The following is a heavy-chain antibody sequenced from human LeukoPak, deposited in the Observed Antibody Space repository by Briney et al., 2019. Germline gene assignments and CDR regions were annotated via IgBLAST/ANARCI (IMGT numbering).Heavy chain of an antibody. Sequence: GGSLRLSCVASGFTLSEFTFSNAWMSWLRKDPGKGREWYGRFKSKADGRATDYAAPVQGRFTISRDVSKTTLFLQMSSLKTEDTAVYYCTADNCGSTSCYAHYWGQGTLVTVSS. CDR1: GFTLSEFTFSNAW. CDR3: TADNCGSTSCYAHY. CDR2: FKSKADGRAT. D-gene: IGHD2-2*01. J-gene: IGHJ4*02. V-gene: IGHV3-15*01.